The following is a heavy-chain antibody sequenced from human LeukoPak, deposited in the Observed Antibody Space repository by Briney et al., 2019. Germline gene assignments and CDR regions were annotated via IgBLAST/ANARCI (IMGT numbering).Heavy chain of an antibody. CDR2: IYYSGST. V-gene: IGHV4-39*01. CDR3: ARSRPYYYGSVSYYFDY. CDR1: GGSIRSSSYY. D-gene: IGHD3-10*01. J-gene: IGHJ4*02. Sequence: SETLSLTCTVSGGSIRSSSYYWGWIRQPPGKGLEWIGSIYYSGSTYYNPSLKSRVTIFVDTSKNQFSLKLSSVTAADTAVYYCARSRPYYYGSVSYYFDYWGQGTLVTVSS.